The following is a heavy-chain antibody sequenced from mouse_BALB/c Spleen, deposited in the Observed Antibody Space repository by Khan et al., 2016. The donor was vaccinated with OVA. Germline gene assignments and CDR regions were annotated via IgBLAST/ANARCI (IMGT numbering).Heavy chain of an antibody. CDR1: GYTFTKFG. Sequence: QIQLVQSGPELKKPGETVKISCKASGYTFTKFGMNWVKQAPGKGLEWMGWINTHTGEPTYADDFKGRFAFSLETSASTAYLQINNLKNEDTATYFCAIPPYFSYTMAYWSQGTSVTVSS. J-gene: IGHJ4*01. CDR2: INTHTGEP. V-gene: IGHV9-3-1*01. D-gene: IGHD2-10*01. CDR3: AIPPYFSYTMAY.